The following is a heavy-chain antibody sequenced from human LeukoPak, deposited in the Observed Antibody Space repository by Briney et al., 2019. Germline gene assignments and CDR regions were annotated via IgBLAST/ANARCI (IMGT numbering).Heavy chain of an antibody. Sequence: GRSLRLSCAASGFTFSSYGMHWVRQAPGKGLEWVAVIWYDGSNKYYADSVKGRFTISRDNSKNTLYLQMNSLRAEDTAVYYCAKGGYYGSGTYYNYYFDYWGQGTLVTVSS. D-gene: IGHD3-10*01. CDR3: AKGGYYGSGTYYNYYFDY. J-gene: IGHJ4*02. V-gene: IGHV3-33*06. CDR2: IWYDGSNK. CDR1: GFTFSSYG.